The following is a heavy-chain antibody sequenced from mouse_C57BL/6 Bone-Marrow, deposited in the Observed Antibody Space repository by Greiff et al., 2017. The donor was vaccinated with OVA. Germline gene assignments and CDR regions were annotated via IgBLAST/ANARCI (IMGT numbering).Heavy chain of an antibody. CDR3: ARPNYYGSSYGYFDY. CDR2: IWWDDDK. J-gene: IGHJ2*01. Sequence: QVTLKVSGPGILQPSQTLSLTCSFSGFSLSTFGMGVGWIRQPSGKGLEWLAHIWWDDDKYYNPALKSRLTIAKDTSKNQVFLKIANVDTADTATYYCARPNYYGSSYGYFDYWGQGTTLTVSS. CDR1: GFSLSTFGMG. V-gene: IGHV8-8*01. D-gene: IGHD1-1*01.